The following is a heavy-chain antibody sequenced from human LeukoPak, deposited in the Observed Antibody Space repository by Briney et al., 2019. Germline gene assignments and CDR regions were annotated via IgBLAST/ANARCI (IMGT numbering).Heavy chain of an antibody. CDR3: ARDSSVVSFDY. D-gene: IGHD2-15*01. CDR1: GFTFSSYG. CDR2: IWYDGSNK. J-gene: IGHJ4*02. V-gene: IGHV3-33*01. Sequence: GRSLRLSCAASGFTFSSYGMHWVRQAPGKGLEWVAVIWYDGSNKYYADSVKGRFTISRDNSKNTLYLQMNSLRAEDTAVYYCARDSSVVSFDYWGQGTLVTVSS.